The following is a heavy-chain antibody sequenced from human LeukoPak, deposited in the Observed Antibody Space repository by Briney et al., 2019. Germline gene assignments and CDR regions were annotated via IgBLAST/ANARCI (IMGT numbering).Heavy chain of an antibody. CDR3: TRGASGTVGAFDY. CDR1: GDSVSSNSAT. V-gene: IGHV6-1*01. CDR2: TYYRSKWYN. J-gene: IGHJ4*02. Sequence: SQTLSLTCAISGDSVSSNSATWNWIRQSPSRGLEWLGRTYYRSKWYNEYAVSVKSRLTINPDTSKNQFSLQLNSVTPEDTAVYYCTRGASGTVGAFDYWGQGTLVTVSS. D-gene: IGHD3-10*01.